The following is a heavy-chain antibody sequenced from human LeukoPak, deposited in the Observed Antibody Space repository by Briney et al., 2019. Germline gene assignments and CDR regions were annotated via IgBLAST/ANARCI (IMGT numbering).Heavy chain of an antibody. V-gene: IGHV3-21*01. D-gene: IGHD3-3*01. CDR3: ATAGGFLEWLSTYFFDY. Sequence: GGSLRLSCAASGFTFSTYSMNWVRQAPGKGLEWVSSISSSSSYIYYADSVKGRFTISRDNAKNSLYLQMNSLRAEDTAVYYCATAGGFLEWLSTYFFDYWGQGTLVTVSS. CDR1: GFTFSTYS. CDR2: ISSSSSYI. J-gene: IGHJ4*02.